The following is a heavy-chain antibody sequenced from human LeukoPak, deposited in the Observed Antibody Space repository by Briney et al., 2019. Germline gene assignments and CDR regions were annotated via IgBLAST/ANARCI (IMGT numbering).Heavy chain of an antibody. J-gene: IGHJ6*03. V-gene: IGHV4-59*01. CDR2: IHYSGST. CDR1: GVSISNYY. CDR3: ARVEEGYGSGRRENYYYYYMDV. D-gene: IGHD3-10*01. Sequence: SETLSLTCTVSGVSISNYYWSWIRQPPGKGLEWIGYIHYSGSTSYNPSLKSRVTISVDTPKQQFSLQLSSVTAADTAVYYCARVEEGYGSGRRENYYYYYMDVWGKGTTVTISS.